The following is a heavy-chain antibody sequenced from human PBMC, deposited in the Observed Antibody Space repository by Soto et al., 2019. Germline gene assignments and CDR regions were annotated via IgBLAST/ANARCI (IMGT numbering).Heavy chain of an antibody. CDR2: ISAYNGNT. J-gene: IGHJ6*03. CDR1: GYTFTSYG. CDR3: ARDNRNDGYYYYYYMDV. V-gene: IGHV1-18*01. D-gene: IGHD1-1*01. Sequence: ASVKVSCKASGYTFTSYGISWVRQAPGQGLEWMGWISAYNGNTNYAQKLQGRVTMTTDTSTSTAYMELRSLRSDDTAVYYCARDNRNDGYYYYYYMDVWGKGTTVTVSS.